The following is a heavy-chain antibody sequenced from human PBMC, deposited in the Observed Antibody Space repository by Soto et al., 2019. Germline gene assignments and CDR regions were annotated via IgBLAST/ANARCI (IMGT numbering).Heavy chain of an antibody. Sequence: XTLSLACTVSGGDISTYYWAWILQPPGTGLEWIGEINHSGSTNYNPSLKSRVTISVDTSKNQFSLKLTHVTAADTAVYYCARDKITGLFDYWGQGTLVTVSS. D-gene: IGHD2-8*02. CDR2: INHSGST. V-gene: IGHV4-34*01. J-gene: IGHJ4*02. CDR3: ARDKITGLFDY. CDR1: GGDISTYY.